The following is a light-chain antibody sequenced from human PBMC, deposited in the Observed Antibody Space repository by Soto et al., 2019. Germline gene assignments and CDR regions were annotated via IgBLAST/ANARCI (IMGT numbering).Light chain of an antibody. CDR1: SSDVGAYTS. V-gene: IGLV2-14*01. Sequence: QSALAQPASVSGSPGQSITFSCSGTSSDVGAYTSVSWYQHHPGKAPKVMIYEVNKRPSGISNRFSGSKSVNTASLTISGLQPEDEAHYYCSSYTSDNRDYVFGTGTKVTVL. CDR2: EVN. CDR3: SSYTSDNRDYV. J-gene: IGLJ1*01.